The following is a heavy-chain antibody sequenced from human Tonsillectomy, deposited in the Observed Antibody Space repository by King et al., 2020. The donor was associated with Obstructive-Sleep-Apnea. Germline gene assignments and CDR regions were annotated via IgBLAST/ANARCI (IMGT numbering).Heavy chain of an antibody. CDR1: GYTFSRYD. D-gene: IGHD6-19*01. V-gene: IGHV1-8*01. Sequence: VQLVQSGAEVKKPGASVKVSCKASGYTFSRYDINWVRQATGQGLEWMGWMNPKSGDTGYAQKFQGRVTMTRNTSISTAYMDLSSLRFEDTAVYYCARGGYSSAWYASDYWGQGTLVTVSS. CDR3: ARGGYSSAWYASDY. J-gene: IGHJ4*02. CDR2: MNPKSGDT.